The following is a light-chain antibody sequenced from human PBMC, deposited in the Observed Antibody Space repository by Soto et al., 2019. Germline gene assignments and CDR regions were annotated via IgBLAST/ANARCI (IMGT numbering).Light chain of an antibody. CDR2: GTS. CDR3: QQYGGSLMT. Sequence: EIVLTQSPGTLSLSPGEIATLSFSADQSVSNSFLAWYQQKPGQAPRLFIYGTSSRATGIPDRFSGSGSGTDFTLTISRLEPEDFAIYYCQQYGGSLMTFGQGTRLEIK. CDR1: QSVSNSF. J-gene: IGKJ5*01. V-gene: IGKV3-20*01.